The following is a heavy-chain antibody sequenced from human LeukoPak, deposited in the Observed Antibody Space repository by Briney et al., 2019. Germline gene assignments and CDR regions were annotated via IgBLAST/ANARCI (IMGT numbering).Heavy chain of an antibody. Sequence: ASVKVSCKASGGAFSRYAISWVRQAPGQGLEWMGRIIPIFGIANYAQKFQGRVTITADKSMSTAYMELSSLRSEDTAVYYCASGAGGYAAFDIWGQGTMVTVSS. V-gene: IGHV1-69*04. J-gene: IGHJ3*02. CDR1: GGAFSRYA. D-gene: IGHD1-26*01. CDR3: ASGAGGYAAFDI. CDR2: IIPIFGIA.